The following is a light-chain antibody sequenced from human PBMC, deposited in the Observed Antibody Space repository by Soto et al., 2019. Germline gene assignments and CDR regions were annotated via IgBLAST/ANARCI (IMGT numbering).Light chain of an antibody. CDR3: QQHANYPIT. V-gene: IGKV1-5*03. Sequence: DLQMTQSPSTLSASLGDRVTITCRASQSISTWLAWYQQEPGKAPKLLIYKASTLETGVPSRFSGSASGTEFTLTISSLQPDDFATYYCQQHANYPITCGGGTKVDIK. CDR1: QSISTW. CDR2: KAS. J-gene: IGKJ4*01.